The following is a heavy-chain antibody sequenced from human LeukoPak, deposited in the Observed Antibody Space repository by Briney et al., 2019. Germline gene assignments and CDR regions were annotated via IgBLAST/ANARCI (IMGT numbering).Heavy chain of an antibody. J-gene: IGHJ3*02. Sequence: GGSLRLSCAASGFTFSSYWMHWVRHAPGKGLVWVSRINSDGSSTSYADSVKGRFTISRDNAKNTLYLQMNSLRAEDTAVYYCTTLTGDSDAFDIWGQGTMVTVSS. CDR1: GFTFSSYW. CDR3: TTLTGDSDAFDI. V-gene: IGHV3-74*01. D-gene: IGHD7-27*01. CDR2: INSDGSST.